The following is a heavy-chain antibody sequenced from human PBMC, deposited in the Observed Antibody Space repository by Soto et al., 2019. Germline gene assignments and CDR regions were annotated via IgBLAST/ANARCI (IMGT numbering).Heavy chain of an antibody. D-gene: IGHD6-13*01. CDR3: SKAAEMSAGYGIDV. V-gene: IGHV3-23*01. Sequence: GGSLRLSCVASGFIFNNHAMSWVRQASGKGLEWVSSISGSGNSTYYGDSVKGRFTISRDNSTNTLYLQMNSLRAEDRAIYYCSKAAEMSAGYGIDVSGRGATATAS. CDR1: GFIFNNHA. J-gene: IGHJ6*02. CDR2: ISGSGNST.